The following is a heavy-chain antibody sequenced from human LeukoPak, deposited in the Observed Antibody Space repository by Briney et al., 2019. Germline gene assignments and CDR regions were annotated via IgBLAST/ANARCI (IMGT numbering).Heavy chain of an antibody. D-gene: IGHD3-22*01. V-gene: IGHV3-11*04. CDR3: ARDYLYDSSGYYDGY. J-gene: IGHJ4*02. CDR2: ISSSGSTI. Sequence: PGGSLRLSCAASGFTFSDYYMSWIRQAPGKGLEWVSYISSSGSTIYYADSVKGRFTISRDNAKNSLYLQMNSLRAEDTAVYYCARDYLYDSSGYYDGYWGQGTLATVSS. CDR1: GFTFSDYY.